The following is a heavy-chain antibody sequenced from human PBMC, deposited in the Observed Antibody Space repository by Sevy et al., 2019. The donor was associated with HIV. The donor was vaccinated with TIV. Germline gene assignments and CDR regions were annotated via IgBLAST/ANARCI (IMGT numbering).Heavy chain of an antibody. CDR1: GFTFSSYA. Sequence: GGSLRLSCAASGFTFSSYAMHWVRQAPGKGMEWVAVISYDGSNKYYADSGKGRLTNSRDNSKNTLYLQMNSLRAEDTAVYDCARDWPTYYCDSSGSRRAFAMWGQGTRVSV. CDR3: ARDWPTYYCDSSGSRRAFAM. V-gene: IGHV3-30-3*01. D-gene: IGHD3-22*01. J-gene: IGHJ3*02. CDR2: ISYDGSNK.